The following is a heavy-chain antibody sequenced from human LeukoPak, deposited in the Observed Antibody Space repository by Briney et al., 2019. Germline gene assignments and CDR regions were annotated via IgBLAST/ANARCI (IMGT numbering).Heavy chain of an antibody. CDR3: ARGVRGVGNFDY. Sequence: GGSLRLSCAASGFTFSSYAMSWVRQAPGKGLEWVSAISGSGGSTYYADSVKGRFTISRDNAKNSLYLQMNSLRAEDTAVYYCARGVRGVGNFDYWGQGTLVTVSS. V-gene: IGHV3-23*01. CDR2: ISGSGGST. J-gene: IGHJ4*02. CDR1: GFTFSSYA. D-gene: IGHD3-10*01.